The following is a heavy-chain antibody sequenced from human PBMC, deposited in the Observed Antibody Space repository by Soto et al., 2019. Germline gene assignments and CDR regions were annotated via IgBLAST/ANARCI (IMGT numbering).Heavy chain of an antibody. CDR1: GGSIDSGGYY. CDR2: IYYSGST. V-gene: IGHV4-31*03. J-gene: IGHJ4*02. D-gene: IGHD3-10*01. CDR3: ARGTFYYGSGSYSRFDY. Sequence: SETLSLTCSVSGGSIDSGGYYWNWIRQHPGKGLEWIGNIYYSGSTYYNPSLKSRVTISVDTSKNQFYLKLSSVTAADTAVFYCARGTFYYGSGSYSRFDYWGQGALVTVSS.